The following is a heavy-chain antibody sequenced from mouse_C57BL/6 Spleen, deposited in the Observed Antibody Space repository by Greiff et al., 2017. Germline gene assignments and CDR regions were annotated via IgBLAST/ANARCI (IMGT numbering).Heavy chain of an antibody. CDR1: GYTFTSYW. CDR2: IDPSDSET. Sequence: QVQLQQPGAELVRPGSSVKLSCKASGYTFTSYWMHWVKQRPIQGLEWIGNIDPSDSETHYNQKFKDKATLTVDKSSSTAYMQLSSLTSEDSAVYYGARGLYYGSLAYWGQGTLVTVSA. J-gene: IGHJ3*01. CDR3: ARGLYYGSLAY. D-gene: IGHD2-1*01. V-gene: IGHV1-52*01.